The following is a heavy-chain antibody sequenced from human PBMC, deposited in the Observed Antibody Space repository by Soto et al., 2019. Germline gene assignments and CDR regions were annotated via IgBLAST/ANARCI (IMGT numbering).Heavy chain of an antibody. CDR3: ARDYYYDRDAFDI. D-gene: IGHD3-22*01. V-gene: IGHV1-69*13. CDR1: GVTFSSYA. CDR2: IIPIFSTA. J-gene: IGHJ3*02. Sequence: SVKVSCKASGVTFSSYAISWVRQAPGQGLEWMGGIIPIFSTANYAQKFQGRVTITADESTSTAYMELSSLRSEDTAVYYCARDYYYDRDAFDIWGQGTMVTVSS.